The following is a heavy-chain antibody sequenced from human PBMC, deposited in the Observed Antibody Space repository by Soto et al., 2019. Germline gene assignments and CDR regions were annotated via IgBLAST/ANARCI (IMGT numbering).Heavy chain of an antibody. J-gene: IGHJ5*02. CDR1: GYSFSFYG. V-gene: IGHV1-18*01. D-gene: IGHD5-18*01. CDR3: ARRGRYGVNWLDP. CDR2: INPSDGNR. Sequence: ASVKVSCKASGYSFSFYGINWVRQAPGQGLEWMGWINPSDGNRNFARKFEDRVTMTTATSTNTVFLELRSLKSDDTAIYYCARRGRYGVNWLDPWGQGTLVTVSS.